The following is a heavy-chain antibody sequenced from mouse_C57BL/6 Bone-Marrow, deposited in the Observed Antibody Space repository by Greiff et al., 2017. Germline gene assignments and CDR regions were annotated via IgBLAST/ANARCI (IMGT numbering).Heavy chain of an antibody. Sequence: QVQLQQPGAELVMPGASVKLSCKASGYTFTSYWMHWVKQRPGQGLEWIGEIDPSDSYTNYNQKFKGKSTLTVDKSSSTAYVQLSSLTSEDSAVYYCRVDSDWYDYWGQGTTLTVSS. CDR2: IDPSDSYT. V-gene: IGHV1-69*01. CDR3: RVDSDWYDY. CDR1: GYTFTSYW. D-gene: IGHD2-12*01. J-gene: IGHJ2*01.